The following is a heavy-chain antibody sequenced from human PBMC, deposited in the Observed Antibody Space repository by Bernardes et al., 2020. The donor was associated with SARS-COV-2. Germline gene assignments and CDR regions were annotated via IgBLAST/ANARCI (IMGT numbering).Heavy chain of an antibody. CDR3: ASGTWIGLWLGGNWFDP. D-gene: IGHD3-10*01. Sequence: SETLSLTCTVSGASIRNGGYYWTWIRQRPGKGLEWIGYIYYSGNTHYNPSLKSRATMSVDTSENQFSLKLSSVTAADTAVYYCASGTWIGLWLGGNWFDPWAQGRLVTVSS. J-gene: IGHJ5*02. V-gene: IGHV4-31*03. CDR1: GASIRNGGYY. CDR2: IYYSGNT.